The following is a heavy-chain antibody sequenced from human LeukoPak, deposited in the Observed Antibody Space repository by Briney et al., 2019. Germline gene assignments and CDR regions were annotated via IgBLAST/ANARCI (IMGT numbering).Heavy chain of an antibody. CDR2: ISGRVSGT. Sequence: GGSLRLSCVASGFTFSNYGLAWVRQAPGKRLEWVSAISGRVSGTYYAGSVRGRFTISRDNSKNTLYLQMNSLRAEDTAVYYCAREDPGDYADSLGYWGQGTLVTVSS. J-gene: IGHJ4*02. CDR3: AREDPGDYADSLGY. V-gene: IGHV3-23*01. D-gene: IGHD4-17*01. CDR1: GFTFSNYG.